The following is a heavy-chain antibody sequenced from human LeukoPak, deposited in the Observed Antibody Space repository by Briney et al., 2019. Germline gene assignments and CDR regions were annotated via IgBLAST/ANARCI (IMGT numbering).Heavy chain of an antibody. CDR3: AKEDSSNCGLDY. CDR2: ISSSGSTI. CDR1: GFTFSSYE. J-gene: IGHJ4*02. V-gene: IGHV3-48*03. D-gene: IGHD6-13*01. Sequence: GGSLRLSCAASGFTFSSYEMNWVRQAPGKGLEWVSYISSSGSTIYYADSVKGRFTISRDNAKNSLYLQMNSLRAEDTAVYYCAKEDSSNCGLDYWGQGTLVTVSS.